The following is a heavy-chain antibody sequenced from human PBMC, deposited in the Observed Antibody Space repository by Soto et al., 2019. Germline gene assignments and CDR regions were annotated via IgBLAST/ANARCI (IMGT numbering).Heavy chain of an antibody. CDR2: VSGYSGHS. J-gene: IGHJ6*02. CDR1: NETLTTYG. V-gene: IGHV1-18*01. D-gene: IGHD6-13*01. CDR3: ARDSSWSGYYYGMDV. Sequence: QVHLVQSGAEVKKPGASVKVSCKASNETLTTYGISWVRQAPGQGLEWMGWVSGYSGHSSSAQEFQDRVIMTTDTTTNTAYMELRSLTSDDSAVYFCARDSSWSGYYYGMDVWGQGTTVTVSS.